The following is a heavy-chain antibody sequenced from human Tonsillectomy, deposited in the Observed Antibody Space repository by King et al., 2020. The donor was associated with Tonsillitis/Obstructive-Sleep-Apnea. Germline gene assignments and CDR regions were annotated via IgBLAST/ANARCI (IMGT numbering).Heavy chain of an antibody. V-gene: IGHV3-15*07. D-gene: IGHD3-16*02. J-gene: IGHJ4*02. CDR1: GFTFSNAW. Sequence: VQLVESGGGLVKPGGSLRLSCAASGFTFSNAWMNWVRQAPGKGLEWVGRIKSKTDGETTDYAAPVKGRFTISRDDSKNTLYLQMNSLKTEDTAVYYCTTEPYYDYVGGSYRYPNFDYWGQGTLVTVSS. CDR3: TTEPYYDYVGGSYRYPNFDY. CDR2: IKSKTDGETT.